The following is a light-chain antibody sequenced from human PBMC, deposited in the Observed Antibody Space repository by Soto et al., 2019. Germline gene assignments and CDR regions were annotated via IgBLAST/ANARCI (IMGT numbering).Light chain of an antibody. J-gene: IGKJ3*01. V-gene: IGKV3-15*01. CDR2: GAS. CDR1: QSVNLN. CDR3: HPYNSWPRGT. Sequence: EIMMTQSPGTLSVSPGEGATLSCTASQSVNLNLAWYQQKPGQPPRLLLYGASTRATGIPVRFRGSGSGTEFTLTISSLHAEDSEYYYCHPYNSWPRGTFGPGTKVEIK.